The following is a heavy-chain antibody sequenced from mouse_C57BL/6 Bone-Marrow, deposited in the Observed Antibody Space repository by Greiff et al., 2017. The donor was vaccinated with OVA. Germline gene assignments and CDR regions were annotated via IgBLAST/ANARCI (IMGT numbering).Heavy chain of an antibody. V-gene: IGHV1-26*01. D-gene: IGHD2-4*01. J-gene: IGHJ3*01. Sequence: VQLQQSGPELVKPGASVKISCKASGYTFTDYYMNWVKQSHGKSLEWIGDINPNNGGTSYNQKFKGKATLTVEKSSSTTYMELRNLTSEDSAVYYCARGDIYYDYDGGFAYWGQGTLVTVSA. CDR2: INPNNGGT. CDR1: GYTFTDYY. CDR3: ARGDIYYDYDGGFAY.